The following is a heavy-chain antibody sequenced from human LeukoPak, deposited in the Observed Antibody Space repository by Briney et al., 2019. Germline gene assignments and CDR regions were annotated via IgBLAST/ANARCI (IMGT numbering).Heavy chain of an antibody. CDR1: GGSISSYF. CDR2: IYYSGGT. J-gene: IGHJ6*02. V-gene: IGHV4-59*01. D-gene: IGHD2/OR15-2a*01. Sequence: PSETLSLTCSVSGGSISSYFWSWIRQPPGKGLEGIGYIYYSGGTNYNPSLKSRVTISVDRSKNQFSLNLSSVTAADTAVYYCARRTEYDGMDVWGQGTTVTVSS. CDR3: ARRTEYDGMDV.